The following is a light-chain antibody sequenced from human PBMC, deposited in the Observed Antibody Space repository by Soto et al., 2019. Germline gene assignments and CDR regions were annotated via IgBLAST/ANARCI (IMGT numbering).Light chain of an antibody. V-gene: IGLV2-14*01. CDR2: EVS. CDR1: SNDIGDYNY. Sequence: QSVLTQPASVSGSPGQSITISCTGTSNDIGDYNYVSWFQQHPGKAPKLMIYEVSNRPSGISTRFSGSKSGNTASLTISGLQAEDEADYYCSSYTSSNTLYVFGNGTKVTVL. J-gene: IGLJ1*01. CDR3: SSYTSSNTLYV.